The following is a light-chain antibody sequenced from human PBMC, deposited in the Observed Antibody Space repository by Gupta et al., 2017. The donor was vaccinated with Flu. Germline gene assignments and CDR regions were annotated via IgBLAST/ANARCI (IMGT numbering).Light chain of an antibody. CDR1: SSDVGGYNY. V-gene: IGLV2-14*01. J-gene: IGLJ2*01. CDR3: SSYTSSSSLV. Sequence: SITISCTGTSSDVGGYNYVSWYQQHPGKAPKLMIYEVSNRPSGVSNRFSGSKSGNTDSLTISGLQPEDEADYDCSSYTSSSSLVFGGGTKLTVL. CDR2: EVS.